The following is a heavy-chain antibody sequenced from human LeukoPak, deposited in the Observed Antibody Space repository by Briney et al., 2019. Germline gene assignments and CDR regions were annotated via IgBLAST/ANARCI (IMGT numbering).Heavy chain of an antibody. V-gene: IGHV1-2*02. CDR3: AQGDMITFGGVIVSLHFDY. CDR1: GYTFTGYY. Sequence: ASVKVSCKASGYTFTGYYMHWVRQAPRQGLEWMGWINPNSGGTNYAQKFQGRVTMTRDTSISTAYMELSRLRSDDTAVYYCAQGDMITFGGVIVSLHFDYWGQGTLVTVSS. D-gene: IGHD3-16*02. J-gene: IGHJ4*02. CDR2: INPNSGGT.